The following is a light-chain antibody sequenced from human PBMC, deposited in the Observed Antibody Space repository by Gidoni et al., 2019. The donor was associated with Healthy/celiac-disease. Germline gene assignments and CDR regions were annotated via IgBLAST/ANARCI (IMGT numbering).Light chain of an antibody. V-gene: IGKV3-11*01. Sequence: PGERATLSCRASPSVSSYLAWYQHKPGQAPRLLIYDASNRATGIPARFSGSGSGTDFTLTISSLEPEDFAVYYCQQRSNWPSFGQGTRLEIK. J-gene: IGKJ5*01. CDR1: PSVSSY. CDR3: QQRSNWPS. CDR2: DAS.